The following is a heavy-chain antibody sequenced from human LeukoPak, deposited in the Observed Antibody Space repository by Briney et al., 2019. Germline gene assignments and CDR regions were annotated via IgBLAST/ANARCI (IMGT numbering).Heavy chain of an antibody. J-gene: IGHJ6*03. CDR3: ARGSRSGSLYYYYYMDV. Sequence: GGSLRLSCAASGFTVSSNYMSWVRQAPGKGLEWVSVIYSGGSTYYADSVKGRFTISRDNSKDTLYLQMNSLRAEDTAVYYCARGSRSGSLYYYYYMDVWGKGTTVTISS. CDR1: GFTVSSNY. V-gene: IGHV3-66*01. D-gene: IGHD3-10*01. CDR2: IYSGGST.